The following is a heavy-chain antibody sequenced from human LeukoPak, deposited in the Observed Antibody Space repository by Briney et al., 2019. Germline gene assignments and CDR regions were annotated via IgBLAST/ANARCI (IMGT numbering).Heavy chain of an antibody. Sequence: SETLSLTCTVSGASLNNYYWNWVRQPPGKELEWIGNVDYSGNTRHNPSLKSRVTISLDISKNHFSLRLSSVTAADTAVYYCAMQVGFYGDYNNWFDPWGQGARVTVSS. D-gene: IGHD4-17*01. CDR1: GASLNNYY. V-gene: IGHV4-59*08. CDR3: AMQVGFYGDYNNWFDP. J-gene: IGHJ5*02. CDR2: VDYSGNT.